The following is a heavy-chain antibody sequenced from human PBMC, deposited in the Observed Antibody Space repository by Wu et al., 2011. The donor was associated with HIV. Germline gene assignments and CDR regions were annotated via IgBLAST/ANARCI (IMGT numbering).Heavy chain of an antibody. Sequence: QVQLVQSGAAVKKPGSSVKVSCKASGGTFNSYGITWVRQAPGQGLEWMGGIIPIFGTANYAQKFQGRVTITADKSTSTAYVELSSLRSEDTAMYYCARDFGGDGDSWGQGTLVTVSS. V-gene: IGHV1-69*06. CDR1: GGTFNSYG. CDR2: IIPIFGTA. J-gene: IGHJ4*02. CDR3: ARDFGGDGDS. D-gene: IGHD2-21*01.